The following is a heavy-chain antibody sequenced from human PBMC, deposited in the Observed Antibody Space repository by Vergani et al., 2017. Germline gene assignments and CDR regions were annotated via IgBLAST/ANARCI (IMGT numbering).Heavy chain of an antibody. CDR2: IIPILGIA. V-gene: IGHV1-69*04. CDR1: VGTFSSYA. CDR3: ARAGGKGCSWYEPPLDY. J-gene: IGHJ4*02. D-gene: IGHD6-13*01. Sequence: QVELVQSGAEVKKPGSPVKVSCKASVGTFSSYAISWVRQAPGQGLEWMGRIIPILGIAHYAQKFQGRVTITADKSTSTAYMELSSLRSEDTAVYYRARAGGKGCSWYEPPLDYWGQGTLVTVSS.